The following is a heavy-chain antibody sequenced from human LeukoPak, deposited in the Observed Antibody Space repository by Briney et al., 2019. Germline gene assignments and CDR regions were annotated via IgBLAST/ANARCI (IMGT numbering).Heavy chain of an antibody. CDR2: IFHTGHT. CDR3: ARGIKACSSTSCYFSPFDY. D-gene: IGHD2-2*01. V-gene: IGHV4-59*12. Sequence: PSETLSLTCAVYGGSFSGYYWSWIRQPPGKGLEWIGYIFHTGHTNYNPSLKSRVTISVDTSKNQFSLKLSSVTAADTAVYYCARGIKACSSTSCYFSPFDYWGQGTLVTVSS. J-gene: IGHJ4*02. CDR1: GGSFSGYY.